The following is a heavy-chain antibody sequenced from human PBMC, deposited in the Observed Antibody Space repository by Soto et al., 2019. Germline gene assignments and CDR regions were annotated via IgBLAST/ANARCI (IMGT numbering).Heavy chain of an antibody. J-gene: IGHJ4*02. V-gene: IGHV1-2*02. CDR2: INPNSGGT. Sequence: GASVKVSCKASGYTFTGYYMHWARQAPGQGLEWMGYINPNSGGTSYAHKFQGRVAMTRDTSISTAYMELKILRSDDTALYYCAREYYDFWSGSGYWGQGTLVTVS. CDR3: AREYYDFWSGSGY. CDR1: GYTFTGYY. D-gene: IGHD3-3*01.